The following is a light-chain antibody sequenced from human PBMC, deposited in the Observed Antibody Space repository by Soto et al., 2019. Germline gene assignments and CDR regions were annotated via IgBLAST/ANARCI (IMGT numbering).Light chain of an antibody. CDR3: QTWGTAIRV. CDR1: SGHSRYA. J-gene: IGLJ3*02. CDR2: LNCDGSH. V-gene: IGLV4-69*02. Sequence: QLVLTQSPSASASLGASVKLTCTLSSGHSRYAIAWHQQQPEKGPRYLMHLNCDGSHSQGDGIPDRFSASSSGAERYLTISSLQSEDEADYYCQTWGTAIRVFGGGTKLTVL.